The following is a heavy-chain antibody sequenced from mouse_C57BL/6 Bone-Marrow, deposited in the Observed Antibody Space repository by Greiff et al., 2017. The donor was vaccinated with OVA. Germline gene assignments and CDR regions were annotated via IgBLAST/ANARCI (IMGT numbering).Heavy chain of an antibody. Sequence: EVKLQESGAELVRPGASVKLSCTASGFNIKDDYMHWVKQRPEQGLEWIGWIDPENGDTEYASKFQGKATITADTSSNTAYLQLSSLTSEDTAVYYCTTGLYYFVYWGQGTTLTVSS. CDR2: IDPENGDT. V-gene: IGHV14-4*01. CDR3: TTGLYYFVY. J-gene: IGHJ2*01. CDR1: GFNIKDDY.